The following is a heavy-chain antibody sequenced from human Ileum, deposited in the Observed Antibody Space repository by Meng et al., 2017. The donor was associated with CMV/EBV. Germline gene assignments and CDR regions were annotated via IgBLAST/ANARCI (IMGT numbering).Heavy chain of an antibody. CDR1: GGSISSGGYY. V-gene: IGHV4-31*03. CDR3: ARDFYDCSSTSCYRGTYYYYGMDV. Sequence: SETLSLTCTVSGGSISSGGYYWTWIRQHPGRGLEWIGYISYSGTTYYNPSLKSRLTISVDTSRNQFSLNLNSVTAADTAVYYCARDFYDCSSTSCYRGTYYYYGMDVWGQGTTVTVSS. CDR2: ISYSGTT. J-gene: IGHJ6*02. D-gene: IGHD2-2*02.